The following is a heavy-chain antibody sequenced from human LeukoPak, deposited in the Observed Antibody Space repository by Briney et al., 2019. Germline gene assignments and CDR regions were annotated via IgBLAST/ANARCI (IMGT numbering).Heavy chain of an antibody. Sequence: GGSLRLSCAASGFTFDDYGMSWVRQAPGKGLEWVSGINWNGGNTGYADSVKGRFTISRDNVKNSPYLQVNSLRAEDTALYYCARAPGVRYYYYMDVWGKGTTVTVSS. J-gene: IGHJ6*03. V-gene: IGHV3-20*04. CDR1: GFTFDDYG. D-gene: IGHD2-8*01. CDR2: INWNGGNT. CDR3: ARAPGVRYYYYMDV.